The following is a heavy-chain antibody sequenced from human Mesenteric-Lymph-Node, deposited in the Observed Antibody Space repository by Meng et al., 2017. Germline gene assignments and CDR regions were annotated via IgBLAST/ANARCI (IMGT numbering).Heavy chain of an antibody. D-gene: IGHD3-10*01. CDR2: ISSDGRTK. Sequence: GESLKISCAATGFTFTSSAVHWVRQAPGKGLDWVAFISSDGRTKIYADSVKGRFTISRDNSKNTLYLEMNSLRAEDTAVYFCAREGTDSGRDAFDIWGQGTMVTVS. J-gene: IGHJ3*02. CDR3: AREGTDSGRDAFDI. V-gene: IGHV3-30*04. CDR1: GFTFTSSA.